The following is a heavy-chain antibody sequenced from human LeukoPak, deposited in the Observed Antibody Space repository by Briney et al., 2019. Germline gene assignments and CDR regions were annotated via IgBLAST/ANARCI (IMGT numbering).Heavy chain of an antibody. D-gene: IGHD6-6*01. CDR3: ARDRGSIAARSHYYYGMDV. V-gene: IGHV1-69*05. CDR1: GGTFSSYA. J-gene: IGHJ6*02. CDR2: IIPIFGTA. Sequence: SVNVSCKASGGTFSSYAISWVRQAPGQGLEWMGGIIPIFGTANYAQKFQGRVTMTRDTSTSTVYMELSSLRSEDTAVYYCARDRGSIAARSHYYYGMDVWGQGTTVTVSS.